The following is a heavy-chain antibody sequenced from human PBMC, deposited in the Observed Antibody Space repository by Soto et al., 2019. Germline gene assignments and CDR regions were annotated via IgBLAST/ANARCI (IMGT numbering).Heavy chain of an antibody. CDR1: GGTFSSYA. V-gene: IGHV1-69*01. D-gene: IGHD1-26*01. Sequence: QVQLVQSGAEVKKPGSSVKVSCKASGGTFSSYAISWVRQAPGQGLEWMGGIIPIFGTANYAQKFQGRVTITADESTSTAYRELSSLRSEDTAVYYCASRVRWEMVYGMDVWGQGTTVTVSS. CDR2: IIPIFGTA. CDR3: ASRVRWEMVYGMDV. J-gene: IGHJ6*02.